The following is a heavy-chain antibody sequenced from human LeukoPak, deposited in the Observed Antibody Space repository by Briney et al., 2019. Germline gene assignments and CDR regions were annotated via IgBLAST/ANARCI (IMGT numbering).Heavy chain of an antibody. CDR3: AHRHDDGRGVVVTFDS. CDR1: GFSLTTHGVG. Sequence: SGPTLVNPTQTLTLTCTFSGFSLTTHGVGVGWIRQPPGKALEWLGNIYWDDDKRYSPSLRSRLTITKDTSKNQVVLVMTNMDPVDTAKYYCAHRHDDGRGVVVTFDSWGQGALVTVSS. J-gene: IGHJ4*02. CDR2: IYWDDDK. V-gene: IGHV2-5*02. D-gene: IGHD3-10*02.